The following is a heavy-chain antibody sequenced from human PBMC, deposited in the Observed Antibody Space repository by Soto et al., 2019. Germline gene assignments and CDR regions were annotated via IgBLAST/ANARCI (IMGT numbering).Heavy chain of an antibody. J-gene: IGHJ4*02. CDR3: ARDCSPQYYFDY. CDR1: GFTFSSYA. V-gene: IGHV3-30-3*01. CDR2: ISYDGSNK. Sequence: PGGSLRLSCAASGFTFSSYAMHWVRQAPGKGLEWVAVISYDGSNKYYADSVKGRFTISRDNSKNTLYLQMNSLRAEDTAVYYCARDCSPQYYFDYWGQGTLVTVSS. D-gene: IGHD3-10*02.